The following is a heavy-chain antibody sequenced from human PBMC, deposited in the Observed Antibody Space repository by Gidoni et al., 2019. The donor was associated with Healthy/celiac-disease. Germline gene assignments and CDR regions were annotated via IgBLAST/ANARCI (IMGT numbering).Heavy chain of an antibody. CDR3: AKIPTARIIAESAVAGYYFDY. CDR2: ISGSGGST. V-gene: IGHV3-23*01. D-gene: IGHD6-19*01. CDR1: GFTFSSYA. J-gene: IGHJ4*02. Sequence: EVQLLEPGGGLVQPGGSLRLSCAASGFTFSSYAMRWVRQAPGKGLEWVSAISGSGGSTYYADSVKGRFTISRDNSKNTLYLQMNSLRAEDTAVYYCAKIPTARIIAESAVAGYYFDYWGQGTLVTVSS.